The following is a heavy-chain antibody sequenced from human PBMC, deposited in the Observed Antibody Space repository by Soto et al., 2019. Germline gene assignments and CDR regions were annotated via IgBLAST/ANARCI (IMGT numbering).Heavy chain of an antibody. D-gene: IGHD6-13*01. CDR3: AKGGSAALISAAGTGNWFDP. V-gene: IGHV3-9*01. CDR2: ISWSGTNI. J-gene: IGHJ5*02. CDR1: GFTFDAYA. Sequence: EVHLVESGGGLVQPGRSLKLSCVASGFTFDAYAMYWVRQAPGKGPEWVSGISWSGTNIAHADSVKGRFTISRDNAKNTLYLQMNSLRADDTALYYCAKGGSAALISAAGTGNWFDPWGQGSLVTVSS.